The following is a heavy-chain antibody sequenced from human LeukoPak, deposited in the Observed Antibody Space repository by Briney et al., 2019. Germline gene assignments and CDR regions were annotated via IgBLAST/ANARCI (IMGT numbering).Heavy chain of an antibody. D-gene: IGHD3-10*01. J-gene: IGHJ4*02. CDR2: IYYSGNT. V-gene: IGHV4-59*01. Sequence: PSETLSLTCSVSSDSISGYYWSWLRQPPGKGLEWIGYIYYSGNTYYNPSLKSRVTISVDTSKNQFSLKLSSVTAADTAVYYCARGILWFGELIYYFDYWGQGTLVTVSS. CDR1: SDSISGYY. CDR3: ARGILWFGELIYYFDY.